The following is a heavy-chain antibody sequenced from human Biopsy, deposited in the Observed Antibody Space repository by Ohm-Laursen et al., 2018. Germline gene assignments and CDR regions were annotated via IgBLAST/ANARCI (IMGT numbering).Heavy chain of an antibody. CDR1: GFTFDDYA. V-gene: IGHV3-9*01. J-gene: IGHJ3*02. Sequence: SLRLSCTASGFTFDDYAMHWVRQAPGKGLEWVSGISWNSASVGYADSVKGRFTISRDNAKKSLYLEVDSLRDEDTALYYCVKDKDFRDAFDIWGQGTMVTVSS. CDR3: VKDKDFRDAFDI. D-gene: IGHD3-3*01. CDR2: ISWNSASV.